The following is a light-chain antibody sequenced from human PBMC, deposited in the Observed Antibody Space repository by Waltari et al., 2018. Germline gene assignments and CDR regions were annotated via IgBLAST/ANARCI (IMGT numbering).Light chain of an antibody. CDR3: QQYKTFPPWT. CDR1: QSISSW. V-gene: IGKV1-5*03. J-gene: IGKJ1*01. Sequence: DIQMTQSPSTLSASVGDRVTITCRASQSISSWLAWYQQKPGNAPNLLIYKASSLESGVPSRFSGSGSGTEFTLTISSLQPDDFATYYCQQYKTFPPWTFGQGTKVEIK. CDR2: KAS.